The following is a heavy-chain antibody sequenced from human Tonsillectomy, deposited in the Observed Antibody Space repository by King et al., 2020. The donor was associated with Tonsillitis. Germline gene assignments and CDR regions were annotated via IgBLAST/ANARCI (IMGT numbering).Heavy chain of an antibody. D-gene: IGHD3-22*01. CDR3: ARDGALIAYYFDSSGYFFDY. CDR1: GFTFNNYY. V-gene: IGHV3-11*01. J-gene: IGHJ4*02. Sequence: QLVQSGGGLVKPGGSLRLSCAASGFTFNNYYMSWIRQAPGKGLEWVSYISSSGDTIYYADSVKGRFTISRDNAKNSLYLQMNSLRAEDTAVYYCARDGALIAYYFDSSGYFFDYWGQGTLVTVSS. CDR2: ISSSGDTI.